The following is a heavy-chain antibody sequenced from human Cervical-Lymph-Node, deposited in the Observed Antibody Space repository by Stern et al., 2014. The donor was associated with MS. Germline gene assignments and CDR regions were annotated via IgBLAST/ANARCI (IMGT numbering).Heavy chain of an antibody. CDR1: GSTVNSNY. D-gene: IGHD5-24*01. V-gene: IGHV3-66*01. J-gene: IGHJ5*02. Sequence: EVQLLESGGPLVQPGGSLRLSCAASGSTVNSNYMTWVRQAPGKGLEWVSIFYSGISTYYAESVKGRFSFSIDNSKNTLFLHMNNLRVEDTATYYCTREMAARRLDPWGQGTLVIVSA. CDR2: FYSGIST. CDR3: TREMAARRLDP.